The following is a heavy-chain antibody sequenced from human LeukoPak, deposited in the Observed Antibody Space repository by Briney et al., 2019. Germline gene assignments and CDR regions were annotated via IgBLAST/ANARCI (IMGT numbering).Heavy chain of an antibody. D-gene: IGHD5/OR15-5a*01. CDR1: GGSISSNTYF. CDR3: ATSDTVSTYNWFDP. V-gene: IGHV4-39*01. J-gene: IGHJ5*01. Sequence: WETLSLTCNVSGGSISSNTYFWGWIRRPPGKGLEWIGSIRYSGSTYYNPSLKSRVTISVDTSKNQFSLNLSSLTAADTAVYYCATSDTVSTYNWFDPWGQGTTVTVSS. CDR2: IRYSGST.